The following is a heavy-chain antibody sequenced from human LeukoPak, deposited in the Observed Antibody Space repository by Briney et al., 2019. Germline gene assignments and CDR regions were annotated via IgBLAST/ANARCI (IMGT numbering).Heavy chain of an antibody. D-gene: IGHD6-13*01. CDR2: INWNGGST. CDR3: ARRGAAAGNYYYMDV. CDR1: GFTFDDYG. J-gene: IGHJ6*03. Sequence: GGSLRLSCAASGFTFDDYGMSWVRQAPGKGLEWVSGINWNGGSTGYADSVKGRFTISRDNAKNSLYLQMNSLRAEDTALYYCARRGAAAGNYYYMDVWGKGTTVTISS. V-gene: IGHV3-20*04.